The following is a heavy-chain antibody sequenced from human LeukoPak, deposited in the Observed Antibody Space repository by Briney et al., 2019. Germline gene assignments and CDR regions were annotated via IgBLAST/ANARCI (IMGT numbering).Heavy chain of an antibody. V-gene: IGHV3-23*01. CDR2: ISGSGGST. CDR3: ARDPTVTTLGYFDY. CDR1: GFTFSSYA. Sequence: GGSLRLSCAASGFTFSSYAMSWVRQAPGKGLEWVSAISGSGGSTYYADSVKGRFTISRDNSKNTLYLQMNSLRAEDTAVYYCARDPTVTTLGYFDYWGQGTLVTVSS. J-gene: IGHJ4*02. D-gene: IGHD4-17*01.